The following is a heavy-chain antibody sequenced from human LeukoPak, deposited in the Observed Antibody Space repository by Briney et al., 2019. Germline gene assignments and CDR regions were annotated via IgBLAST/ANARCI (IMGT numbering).Heavy chain of an antibody. CDR1: GFTFSSYG. Sequence: PGGSLRLSCAASGFTFSSYGMHWVRQAPGKGLEWVAFIRYDGSNRYYADSVKGRFTISRDNSKNTLYLQMNSLRAEDTAVYYCAKVYGFQGYFDYWGQGTLVTVSS. V-gene: IGHV3-30*02. CDR2: IRYDGSNR. CDR3: AKVYGFQGYFDY. J-gene: IGHJ4*02. D-gene: IGHD3-10*01.